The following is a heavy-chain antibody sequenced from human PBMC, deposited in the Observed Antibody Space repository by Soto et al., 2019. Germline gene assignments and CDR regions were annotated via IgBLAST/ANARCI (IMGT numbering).Heavy chain of an antibody. Sequence: QVQLVQSGAEVKKPGSSVKVSCKASGGTFSSYAISWVRQAPGQGLEWMGGIIPIFGTANYAQKFQGRVTITADESTSTAYMDLSSLRSEDTAVYYCARGSYRWSDTAMDLFDYWGQGTLVAVSS. J-gene: IGHJ4*02. V-gene: IGHV1-69*01. CDR2: IIPIFGTA. CDR1: GGTFSSYA. CDR3: ARGSYRWSDTAMDLFDY. D-gene: IGHD5-18*01.